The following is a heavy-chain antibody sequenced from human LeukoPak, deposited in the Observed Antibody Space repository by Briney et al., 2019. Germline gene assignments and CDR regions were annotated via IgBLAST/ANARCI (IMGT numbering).Heavy chain of an antibody. CDR2: INSDGSST. D-gene: IGHD1-14*01. Sequence: GGSLRLSCAASVFTFSSYWMHWVRQARGKGLVWVSRINSDGSSTSYADSVKGRFTISRDNAKNTLYLQMNRLRAEYTAAYFCSRGYEGDYWGQGTLVTVSS. J-gene: IGHJ4*02. CDR1: VFTFSSYW. CDR3: SRGYEGDY. V-gene: IGHV3-74*01.